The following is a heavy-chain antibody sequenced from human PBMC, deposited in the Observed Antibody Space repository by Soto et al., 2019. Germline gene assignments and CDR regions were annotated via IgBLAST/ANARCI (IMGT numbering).Heavy chain of an antibody. CDR1: GFTFSIYA. D-gene: IGHD3-10*01. V-gene: IGHV3-23*01. CDR2: ISADGGTT. Sequence: EVQLLESGGGLVQPGGSLRLSCAASGFTFSIYAMSWIRQAPGRGLEWVLVISADGGTTYYADSVKGRFTISRDNSKNTVYLHMNRLRAEDTAVYYCAKDLRGSFGEFVNWGQGTLVTVSS. J-gene: IGHJ4*02. CDR3: AKDLRGSFGEFVN.